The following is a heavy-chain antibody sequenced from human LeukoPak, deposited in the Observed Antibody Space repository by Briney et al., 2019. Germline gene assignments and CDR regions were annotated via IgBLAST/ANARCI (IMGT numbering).Heavy chain of an antibody. CDR1: GFTFSSYA. D-gene: IGHD5-18*01. CDR3: AKDPSWGQLWELDY. CDR2: ISGSGGST. Sequence: GGSLRLSCAASGFTFSSYAMSWVRQAPGKGLEWVSAISGSGGSTYYADSVKGRFTISRDNSKNTLYLQMNSLRAEDTAVYYCAKDPSWGQLWELDYWGQGTLVTVSS. V-gene: IGHV3-23*01. J-gene: IGHJ4*02.